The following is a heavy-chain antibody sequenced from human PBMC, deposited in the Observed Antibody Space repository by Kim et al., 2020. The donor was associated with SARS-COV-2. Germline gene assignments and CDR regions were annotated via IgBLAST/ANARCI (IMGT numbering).Heavy chain of an antibody. CDR1: GFTFSSYG. CDR2: ISYDGSNK. J-gene: IGHJ5*02. CDR3: AKGGRYYEGGIDP. V-gene: IGHV3-30*18. Sequence: GGSLRLSCAASGFTFSSYGMHWVRQAPGKGLEWVAVISYDGSNKYYADSVKGRFTISRDNSKNTLYLQMNSLRAEDTAVYYCAKGGRYYEGGIDPWGQGTLVTVSS. D-gene: IGHD3-22*01.